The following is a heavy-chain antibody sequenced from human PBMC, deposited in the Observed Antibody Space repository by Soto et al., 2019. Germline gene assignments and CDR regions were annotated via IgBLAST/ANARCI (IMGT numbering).Heavy chain of an antibody. V-gene: IGHV4-4*02. J-gene: IGHJ4*02. D-gene: IGHD6-13*01. Sequence: PSETLSLTCAVSGGSISSGGYSWSWVRQPPGKGLEWIGEIYHSGSTNYNPSLKSRVTISVDKSKNQFSLKLSSVTAADTAVYYCARKFSSSWYFFDYWGQGTLVTVSS. CDR3: ARKFSSSWYFFDY. CDR1: GGSISSGGYS. CDR2: IYHSGST.